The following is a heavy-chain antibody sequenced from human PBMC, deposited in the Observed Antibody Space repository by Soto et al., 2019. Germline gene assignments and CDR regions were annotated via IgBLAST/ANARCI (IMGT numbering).Heavy chain of an antibody. V-gene: IGHV4-39*01. CDR3: ARYYYDSSGYYGGTWFDP. D-gene: IGHD3-22*01. J-gene: IGHJ5*02. CDR1: GGSISSSSYY. CDR2: IYYSGST. Sequence: SETLSLTCTVSGGSISSSSYYWGWIRQPPGKGLEWIGSIYYSGSTYYNPSLKSRVTISVDTSKNQFSLKLSSVTAADTAVYYCARYYYDSSGYYGGTWFDPRGQGTLVTVSS.